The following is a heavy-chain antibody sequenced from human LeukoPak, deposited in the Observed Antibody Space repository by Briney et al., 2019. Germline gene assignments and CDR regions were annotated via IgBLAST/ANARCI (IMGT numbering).Heavy chain of an antibody. Sequence: GGSLRLSCAASGFTFSSYGMHWVRQAPGKGLEWVAVISYDGSNKYYADSVKGRFTISRDNSKNTLYLQMNSLRAEDTAVYYCARESDHSVSQVDFDLWGQGTMVTVSS. D-gene: IGHD1-14*01. V-gene: IGHV3-30*03. CDR1: GFTFSSYG. CDR2: ISYDGSNK. CDR3: ARESDHSVSQVDFDL. J-gene: IGHJ3*01.